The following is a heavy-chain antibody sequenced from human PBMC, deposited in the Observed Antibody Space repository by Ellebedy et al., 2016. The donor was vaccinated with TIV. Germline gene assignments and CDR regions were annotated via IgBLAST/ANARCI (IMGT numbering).Heavy chain of an antibody. CDR3: ARGQPGGGIADY. D-gene: IGHD6-13*01. CDR2: IYPSGST. V-gene: IGHV4-4*07. Sequence: SETLSLTXSVSGASMNNYHWSWIRQSAGLGLEWIGRIYPSGSTNYNPSLKSRAALSIDMSKNQFSLRLNSVTAADTAVYYCARGQPGGGIADYWGQGTLVTVSS. J-gene: IGHJ4*02. CDR1: GASMNNYH.